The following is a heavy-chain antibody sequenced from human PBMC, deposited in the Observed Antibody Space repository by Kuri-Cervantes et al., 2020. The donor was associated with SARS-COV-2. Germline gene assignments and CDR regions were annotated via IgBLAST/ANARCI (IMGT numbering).Heavy chain of an antibody. J-gene: IGHJ6*03. Sequence: GESLKISCAASEFAFRYYWMTWVRQAPGRGLEWVANIKQDGSETYYVDSVKGRFTISRDNAGNSLYLQMNSLRSEDTAVYYCARASAGSSWGYYYYMDVWGIGTTVTVSS. CDR3: ARASAGSSWGYYYYMDV. CDR1: EFAFRYYW. D-gene: IGHD3-10*01. CDR2: IKQDGSET. V-gene: IGHV3-7*01.